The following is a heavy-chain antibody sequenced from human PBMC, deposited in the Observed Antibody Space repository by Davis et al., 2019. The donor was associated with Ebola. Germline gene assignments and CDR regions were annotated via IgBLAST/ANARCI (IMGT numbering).Heavy chain of an antibody. CDR2: INGDATIT. D-gene: IGHD1-26*01. CDR1: GFTFSSYW. J-gene: IGHJ4*02. V-gene: IGHV3-74*01. Sequence: GESLKISCAASGFTFSSYWMHWVRQTPGTGLVWVSNINGDATITNYADSVKGRFTISRDNAKNTLYLQMNSLRVEDTAVYYCARADSGSYYRALVYWGQGTLVTVSS. CDR3: ARADSGSYYRALVY.